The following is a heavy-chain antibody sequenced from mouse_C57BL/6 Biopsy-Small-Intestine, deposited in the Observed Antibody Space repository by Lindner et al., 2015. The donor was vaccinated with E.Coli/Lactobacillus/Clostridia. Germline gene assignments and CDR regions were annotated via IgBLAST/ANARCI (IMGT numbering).Heavy chain of an antibody. CDR3: ARQDRDYFDY. CDR1: GFTFSSYG. Sequence: VQLQESGGDLVKPGGSLKLSCAASGFTFSSYGMSWVRQTPDKRLEWVATISKSGSYSYYPDSVKGRFTISRDNAKNTLYLQMSSLKSEDTAMYYYARQDRDYFDYWGQGTTLTVSS. V-gene: IGHV5-6*01. D-gene: IGHD2-14*01. J-gene: IGHJ2*01. CDR2: ISKSGSYS.